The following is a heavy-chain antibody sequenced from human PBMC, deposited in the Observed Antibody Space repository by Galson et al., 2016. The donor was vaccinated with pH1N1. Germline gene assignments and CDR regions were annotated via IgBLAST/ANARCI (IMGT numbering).Heavy chain of an antibody. CDR1: GSSSTTYW. D-gene: IGHD3-3*01. CDR3: ARRLSLTISGMGPYDAFDV. CDR2: TYPGDSDT. V-gene: IGHV5-51*01. J-gene: IGHJ3*01. Sequence: QSGAEVKKPGESLKISCRRSGSSSTTYWIGWVRQLPGKGLEWMGLTYPGDSDTKYNPSLQGHFSFSVDKSINTAYLQWSSLQPSDTGIYYCARRLSLTISGMGPYDAFDVWGQGTMVTVSS.